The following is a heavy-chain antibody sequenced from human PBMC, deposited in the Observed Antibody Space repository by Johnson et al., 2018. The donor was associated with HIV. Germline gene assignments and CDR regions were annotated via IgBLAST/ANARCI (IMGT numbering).Heavy chain of an antibody. CDR1: GFTFSDYY. Sequence: VQLVESGGGLVQPGGSLRLSCAASGFTFSDYYMSWIRQAPGKGLEWIGRTKNKANSYTTEYAASVKGRFTISRDDSKNSLYLQMNSLKTEDTAVYYCAKDRSLSGYGPGAFDIWGQGTMVTVSS. CDR3: AKDRSLSGYGPGAFDI. J-gene: IGHJ3*02. V-gene: IGHV3-72*01. CDR2: TKNKANSYTT. D-gene: IGHD5-12*01.